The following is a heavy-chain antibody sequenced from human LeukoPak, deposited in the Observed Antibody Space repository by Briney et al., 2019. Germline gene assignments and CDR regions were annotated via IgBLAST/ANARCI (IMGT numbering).Heavy chain of an antibody. J-gene: IGHJ4*02. CDR3: AIFGGGYSNLNLDY. Sequence: GGSLRLSCAASGFTFSSYSMNWVRQAPGKGLEWVSSISSSSSYIYYADSVKGRFTIFRDNAKNSLYLQMNSLRAEDTAVYYCAIFGGGYSNLNLDYWGQGTLVTVSS. V-gene: IGHV3-21*01. D-gene: IGHD4-11*01. CDR2: ISSSSSYI. CDR1: GFTFSSYS.